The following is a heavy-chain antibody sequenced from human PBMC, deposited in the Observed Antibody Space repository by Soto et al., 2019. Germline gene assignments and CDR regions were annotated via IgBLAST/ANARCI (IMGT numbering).Heavy chain of an antibody. V-gene: IGHV1-2*04. CDR1: GYTFTGYY. D-gene: IGHD3-10*01. CDR2: INPNSGGT. Sequence: QVQLVQSGAEVKKPGASVKVSCKASGYTFTGYYMHWVRQAPGQGLEWMGWINPNSGGTNYAQKFQGWVTMTRDTSISTAYSELSRLRSDDTAVYYCARAGGPITTVAHFYYCGQGTLVTVAA. CDR3: ARAGGPITTVAHFYY. J-gene: IGHJ4*02.